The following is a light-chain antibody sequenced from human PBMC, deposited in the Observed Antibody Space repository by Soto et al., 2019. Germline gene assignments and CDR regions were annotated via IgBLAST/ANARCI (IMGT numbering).Light chain of an antibody. Sequence: DIQMTQSPSSLSASVRDRVTITCRASQSISSDLNWYQQKPGKAPKLLIFAASSLQSGVPSRFSGSGSGTHFTLIVSSLQPEDFATYYCQQSYTTPRTFGQGTKVEIK. CDR2: AAS. CDR1: QSISSD. CDR3: QQSYTTPRT. J-gene: IGKJ1*01. V-gene: IGKV1-39*01.